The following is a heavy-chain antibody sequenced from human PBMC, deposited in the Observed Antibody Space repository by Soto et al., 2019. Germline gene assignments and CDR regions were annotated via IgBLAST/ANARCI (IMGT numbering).Heavy chain of an antibody. V-gene: IGHV3-53*02. CDR3: ARDPPATRHGMDV. CDR2: IYSGGST. CDR1: GFTVISNY. Sequence: EVQLVETGGGLIQTGGSLRLSCAASGFTVISNYMSWVRQAPWKGLEWVSVIYSGGSTYYADSVRGRFTISRDNSKNTLYLQMKSLRAEDTAVYYCARDPPATRHGMDVWGQGTTGTVSS. J-gene: IGHJ6*02.